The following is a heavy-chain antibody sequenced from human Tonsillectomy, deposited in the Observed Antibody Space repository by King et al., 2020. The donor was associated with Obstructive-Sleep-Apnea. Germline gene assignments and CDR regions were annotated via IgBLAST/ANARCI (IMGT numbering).Heavy chain of an antibody. J-gene: IGHJ6*02. CDR2: IYYSGSA. CDR3: ARDQGPGAAYYYYGMDV. CDR1: GGSITTYY. D-gene: IGHD7-27*01. Sequence: VQLQESGPGLVKPSETLSLTCTVSGGSITTYYWSWIRQPPGKGLEWIGYIYYSGSANYNTSLQSRVTKSADTSQNQFSLKLSSVTPADTAVYYCARDQGPGAAYYYYGMDVWGQGTTVTVSS. V-gene: IGHV4-59*01.